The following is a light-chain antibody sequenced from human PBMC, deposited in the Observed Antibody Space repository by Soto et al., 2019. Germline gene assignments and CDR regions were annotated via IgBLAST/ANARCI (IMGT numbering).Light chain of an antibody. V-gene: IGKV3-20*01. Sequence: EIVLTQSPGTLSLSPGERATLSCRASQSVDSTYLAWYQQKPGQAPRLLIYAASSRATGIPDRFSGGGSGTDFTLTISRLEPEDFAVYYCQQCGSSPWTFGQGTKVDIK. J-gene: IGKJ1*01. CDR1: QSVDSTY. CDR3: QQCGSSPWT. CDR2: AAS.